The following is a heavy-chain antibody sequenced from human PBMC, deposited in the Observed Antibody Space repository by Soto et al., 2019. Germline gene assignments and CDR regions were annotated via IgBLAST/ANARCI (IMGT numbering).Heavy chain of an antibody. CDR1: GYTFTSYG. CDR3: ARERPLGSGYDYDAFDI. V-gene: IGHV1-18*01. D-gene: IGHD5-12*01. J-gene: IGHJ3*02. Sequence: ASVKDSCKASGYTFTSYGISWVRQAPGQRLEWMGWISAYNGNTNYAQKLQGRVTMTTDTSTSTAYMELRSLRSDDTAVYYCARERPLGSGYDYDAFDIWGQGTMVTVSS. CDR2: ISAYNGNT.